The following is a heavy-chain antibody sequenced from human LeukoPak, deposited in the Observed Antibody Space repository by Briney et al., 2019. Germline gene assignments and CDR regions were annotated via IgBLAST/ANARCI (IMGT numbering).Heavy chain of an antibody. CDR3: AFKGFWSGLPDGKWFDP. J-gene: IGHJ5*02. D-gene: IGHD3-3*01. V-gene: IGHV4-34*01. CDR1: GESFSGYY. CDR2: INQSGST. Sequence: SETLSLTCDVYGESFSGYYWSWIRQPPGKGLEWIGEINQSGSTNYNPSLKSRVTISVDTSKNQFSLKLSSVTAADTAVYYCAFKGFWSGLPDGKWFDPWGQGTLVTVSS.